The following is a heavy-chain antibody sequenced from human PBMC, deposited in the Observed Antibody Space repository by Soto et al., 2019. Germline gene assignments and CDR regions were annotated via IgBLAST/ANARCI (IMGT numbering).Heavy chain of an antibody. CDR3: ATLPPLFVVVFTKMPT. Sequence: PSETLSLTCTVSGDSISSGDYYWSWVRQPPGKGLEWIGNIYYSGSTYYNPSLKSRVTISVDTSNNDFSLSLTSVTAADTAFFYGATLPPLFVVVFTKMPTWGQGTTFTFSS. V-gene: IGHV4-39*07. CDR2: IYYSGST. D-gene: IGHD2-21*01. J-gene: IGHJ6*02. CDR1: GDSISSGDYY.